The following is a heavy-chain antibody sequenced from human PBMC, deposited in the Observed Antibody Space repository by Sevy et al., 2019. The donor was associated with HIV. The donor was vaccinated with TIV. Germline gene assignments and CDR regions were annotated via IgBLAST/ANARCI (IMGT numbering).Heavy chain of an antibody. CDR3: GKGGGGHYDPDEIGYYFYYXXXXX. V-gene: IGHV3-23*01. CDR2: ISGSGTRT. Sequence: GGSLRLSCAVSGFSFDSYGMTWVRQAPGKGLEWVSGISGSGTRTYYADSVKGRFIISTDNSKNTLYLEMNRLRSEDIAIYXXGKGGGGHYDPDEIGYYFYYXXXXXWGKGTTVTVSS. D-gene: IGHD3-22*01. CDR1: GFSFDSYG. J-gene: IGHJ6*03.